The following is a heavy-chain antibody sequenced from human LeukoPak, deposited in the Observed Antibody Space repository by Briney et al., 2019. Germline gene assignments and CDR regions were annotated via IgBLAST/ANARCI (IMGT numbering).Heavy chain of an antibody. Sequence: GGSLRLSCAASGFTFSSYAMSWVRQAPGKGLDWVSAISGSGGSTYYADSVKGRFTISRDNSKNTLYLQMNSLRAEDTAVYYCAIGRPGSYYFDYWGQGTLVTVSS. J-gene: IGHJ4*02. D-gene: IGHD3-10*01. V-gene: IGHV3-23*01. CDR3: AIGRPGSYYFDY. CDR1: GFTFSSYA. CDR2: ISGSGGST.